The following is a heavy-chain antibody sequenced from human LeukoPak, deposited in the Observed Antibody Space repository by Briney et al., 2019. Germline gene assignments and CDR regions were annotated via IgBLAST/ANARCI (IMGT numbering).Heavy chain of an antibody. CDR2: ISYDGSNK. D-gene: IGHD2-15*01. CDR3: ARDRRDIVVVVAATQPSDAFDI. Sequence: GGSLRLSCAASGFTFSSYGMHWVRQAPGKGLEWVAVISYDGSNKYYADSVKGRATISRDNAKNSLYLQMNSLRAEDTAVYYCARDRRDIVVVVAATQPSDAFDIWGQGTMVTVSS. J-gene: IGHJ3*02. V-gene: IGHV3-30*03. CDR1: GFTFSSYG.